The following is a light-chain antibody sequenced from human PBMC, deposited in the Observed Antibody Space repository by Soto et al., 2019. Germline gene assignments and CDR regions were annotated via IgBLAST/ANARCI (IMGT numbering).Light chain of an antibody. CDR1: QSVSSY. V-gene: IGKV3-11*01. J-gene: IGKJ1*01. CDR3: QQRSNWPVT. Sequence: EIVLTQSPATLSLSPGAGATLSCRASQSVSSYLAWYQQKPGQAPRLLIYDASNRTTGIPARFSGSGSGTDFTLIISGLEPWDFAVYYCQQRSNWPVTFGLGTKVEV. CDR2: DAS.